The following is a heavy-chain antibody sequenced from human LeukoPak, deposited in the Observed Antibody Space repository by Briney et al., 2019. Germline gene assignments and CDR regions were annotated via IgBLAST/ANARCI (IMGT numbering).Heavy chain of an antibody. CDR3: ARFWGLGELFSPSVDY. V-gene: IGHV3-21*01. Sequence: GGSLRLSCAASGFTFSSYSMNWVRQAPGKGLEWVSSISSSSSYIYYADSVKGRFTISRDNAKNSLYLQVNSLRAEDTAVYYCARFWGLGELFSPSVDYWGQGTLDTVSS. CDR1: GFTFSSYS. D-gene: IGHD3-10*01. J-gene: IGHJ4*02. CDR2: ISSSSSYI.